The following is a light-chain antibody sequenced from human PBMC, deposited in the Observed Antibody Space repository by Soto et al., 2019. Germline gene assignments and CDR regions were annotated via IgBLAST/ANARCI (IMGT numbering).Light chain of an antibody. J-gene: IGKJ4*01. CDR2: DAS. V-gene: IGKV3-20*01. Sequence: EFVLTQSPGTLSLSPGERATLSRRALQTVRNNYLAWYQQKPGQAPRLLIYDASSRATGIPDRFSGSGSGTEFTLTISSLQSEDFAVYYCQQYNNWPPLTFGGGTKVDIK. CDR3: QQYNNWPPLT. CDR1: QTVRNNY.